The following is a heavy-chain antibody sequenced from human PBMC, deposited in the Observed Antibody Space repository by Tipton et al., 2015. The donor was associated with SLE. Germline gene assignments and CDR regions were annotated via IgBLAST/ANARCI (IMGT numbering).Heavy chain of an antibody. V-gene: IGHV3-23*01. J-gene: IGHJ3*02. CDR2: ISGGAGST. CDR1: GFIFKNYA. D-gene: IGHD2-8*01. Sequence: SLRLSCVASGFIFKNYAMSWVRQAPGKGLEWVSGISGGAGSTYYADSVRGRFTISRDNSKNTLYLQMNSLRAEDTAVYYCARENGFLGAFDIWGQGTMVTVSS. CDR3: ARENGFLGAFDI.